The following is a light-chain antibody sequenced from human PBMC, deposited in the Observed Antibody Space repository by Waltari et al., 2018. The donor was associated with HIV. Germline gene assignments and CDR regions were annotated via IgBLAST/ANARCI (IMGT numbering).Light chain of an antibody. CDR3: QQYGSSPLT. Sequence: EIVLTQSPGTLSLSPGERATLSCRASQTVNSAYLSWYQQKPGQAPRLLIYNASRRATGIPDRFSGSGSGTDFTLTISRLEPEDFAVYYCQQYGSSPLTFGGGTKVEIK. J-gene: IGKJ4*01. CDR1: QTVNSAY. V-gene: IGKV3-20*01. CDR2: NAS.